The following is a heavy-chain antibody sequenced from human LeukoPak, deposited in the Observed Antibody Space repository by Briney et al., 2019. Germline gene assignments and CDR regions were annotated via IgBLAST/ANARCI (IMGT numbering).Heavy chain of an antibody. V-gene: IGHV3-7*01. CDR3: ARDIDWLDC. CDR2: IKQDGSEI. Sequence: GGSLRLSCIASGFNMSDYWMSWVRQAPGRGLEWVANIKQDGSEIYSGDSLKGRFTISRDNAKNSLYLQMNSLRGEDTAVYYCARDIDWLDCWGQGTLVTVSS. D-gene: IGHD2-15*01. CDR1: GFNMSDYW. J-gene: IGHJ5*01.